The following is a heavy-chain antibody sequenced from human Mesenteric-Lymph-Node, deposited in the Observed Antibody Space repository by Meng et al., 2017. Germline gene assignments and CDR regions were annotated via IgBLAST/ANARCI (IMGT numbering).Heavy chain of an antibody. CDR1: GFTFSSYW. Sequence: GGSLRLSCAASGFTFSSYWMSWVRQAPGKGLEWVANIKQDGSEKYYVDSVKGRFTISRDNAKNSLYLQMNSLRVEDTAVYYCARDSGDIVVIPSAPKYYYNFGLDVWGQGITVTVSS. J-gene: IGHJ6*02. CDR2: IKQDGSEK. D-gene: IGHD2-2*01. CDR3: ARDSGDIVVIPSAPKYYYNFGLDV. V-gene: IGHV3-7*01.